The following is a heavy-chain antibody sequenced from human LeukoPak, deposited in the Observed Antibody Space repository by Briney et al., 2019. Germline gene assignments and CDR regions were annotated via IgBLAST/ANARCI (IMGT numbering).Heavy chain of an antibody. CDR2: IYSGGST. Sequence: GGSLRLSCAASGFTVSSNYMTWVRQAPGKGLEWVSVIYSGGSTYYADSVKGRFTISRDNSKNTLYLQMNSLRAEDTAVYYCARVKSITMVRGVITDAFFDYWGQGTLVTVSS. J-gene: IGHJ4*02. CDR1: GFTVSSNY. CDR3: ARVKSITMVRGVITDAFFDY. V-gene: IGHV3-53*01. D-gene: IGHD3-10*01.